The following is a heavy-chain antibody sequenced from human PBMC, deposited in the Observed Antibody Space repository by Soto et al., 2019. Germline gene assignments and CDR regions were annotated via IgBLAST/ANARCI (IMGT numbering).Heavy chain of an antibody. J-gene: IGHJ4*02. CDR3: ASSSGWPYFDY. CDR1: GFTFSSYS. CDR2: ISSSSSYI. Sequence: GGSLRLSCAASGFTFSSYSMDWVRQAPGKGLEWVSSISSSSSYIYYADSVKGRFTISRDNAKNSLYLQMNSLRAEDTAVYYCASSSGWPYFDYWGQGTLVTVSS. D-gene: IGHD6-19*01. V-gene: IGHV3-21*01.